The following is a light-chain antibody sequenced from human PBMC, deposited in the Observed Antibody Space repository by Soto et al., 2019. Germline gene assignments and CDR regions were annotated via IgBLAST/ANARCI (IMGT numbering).Light chain of an antibody. V-gene: IGLV2-14*03. J-gene: IGLJ1*01. CDR3: RSYTSSYTYV. CDR1: SSDVGGYNF. Sequence: QSALTQPASVSGSPGQSVTISCAGTSSDVGGYNFVSWYQQHPGKAPQLMIYDVSSRPSGVSNRFSGSKSGNTASLTISGLQAEDEADYYCRSYTSSYTYVFGTGTRVTV. CDR2: DVS.